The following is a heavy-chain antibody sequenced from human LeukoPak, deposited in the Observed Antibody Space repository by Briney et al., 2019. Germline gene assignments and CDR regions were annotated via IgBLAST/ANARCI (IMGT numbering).Heavy chain of an antibody. CDR2: ISSSSSYI. CDR1: GFTFSSYS. D-gene: IGHD2/OR15-2a*01. V-gene: IGHV3-21*01. CDR3: ARQTGISIDL. J-gene: IGHJ3*01. Sequence: PGGSLRLSCAASGFTFSSYSMNWVRQAPGKGLEWVSSISSSSSYIYYADSVKGRFTISRDNAKNSLFLQMNILRAADTAVYYCARQTGISIDLWGQGTMVTVSS.